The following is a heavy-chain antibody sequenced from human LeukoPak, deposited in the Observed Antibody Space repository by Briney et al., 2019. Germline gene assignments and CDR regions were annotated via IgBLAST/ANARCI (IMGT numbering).Heavy chain of an antibody. V-gene: IGHV4-4*07. D-gene: IGHD2-15*01. Sequence: SETLSLTCTVSGGSISSYYWSWIRHPAGKGLELIGRIYTSGSTNYNPSLKSRVTMSVGTSKNQFSLKLSSVTAADTAVYYCARYHPNLLRNYFDYWGQGTLVTVSS. CDR3: ARYHPNLLRNYFDY. CDR2: IYTSGST. J-gene: IGHJ4*02. CDR1: GGSISSYY.